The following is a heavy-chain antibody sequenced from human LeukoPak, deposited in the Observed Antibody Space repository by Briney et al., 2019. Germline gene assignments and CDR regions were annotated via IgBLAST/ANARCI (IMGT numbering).Heavy chain of an antibody. CDR3: TTDHYSSSWVFDY. CDR2: IKSKTDGGTT. J-gene: IGHJ4*02. CDR1: GFTFSNAW. D-gene: IGHD6-13*01. Sequence: GGSLRLSCAASGFTFSNAWMSWVRQAPGKGLEWVGRIKSKTDGGTTDYAAPVKGRFTISRDDSKNTLYLQMNSLKTEDTAVYYCTTDHYSSSWVFDYWGQGTLVTVSS. V-gene: IGHV3-15*01.